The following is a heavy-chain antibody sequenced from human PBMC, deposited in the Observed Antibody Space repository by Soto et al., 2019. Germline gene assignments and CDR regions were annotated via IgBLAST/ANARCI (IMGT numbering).Heavy chain of an antibody. Sequence: QVQLVQSGAEVKKPGSSVKVSCKASGGTFSSYAISWVRQAPGQGLEWMGGIIPIFGTANYAQKFQGRVTITADKSPSKAYMELSSLRSEDTAVYYCASNLNYYDSSGYYYDYYFDYWGQGTLVTVSS. CDR2: IIPIFGTA. CDR3: ASNLNYYDSSGYYYDYYFDY. CDR1: GGTFSSYA. V-gene: IGHV1-69*06. D-gene: IGHD3-22*01. J-gene: IGHJ4*02.